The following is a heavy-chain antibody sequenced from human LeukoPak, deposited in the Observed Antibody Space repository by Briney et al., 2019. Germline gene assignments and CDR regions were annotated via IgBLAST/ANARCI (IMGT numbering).Heavy chain of an antibody. V-gene: IGHV3-7*03. J-gene: IGHJ4*02. CDR3: ARDGMSGSYALLFDY. CDR2: IKQDGSEK. CDR1: GFIFKDYW. Sequence: PGGSLRLSCAASGFIFKDYWMIWVRQAPGKGLEWVANIKQDGSEKYYVDSVKGRFTISRDNAKNSLYLQMNSLRAEDTAVYYCARDGMSGSYALLFDYWGQGTLVTVSS. D-gene: IGHD1-26*01.